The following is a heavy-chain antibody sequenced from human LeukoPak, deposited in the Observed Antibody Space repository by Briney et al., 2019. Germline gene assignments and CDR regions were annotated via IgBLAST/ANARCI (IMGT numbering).Heavy chain of an antibody. CDR1: GFTLGEFG. Sequence: PGGSLRLSCAASGFTLGEFGMQWVREPPGEGVEWSSGISWNGVRTDYADSVKGRFTISRDNAENSLYLQINSLRPEDTALYYCARLSSRWGDTYGTFDNWGQGTLVTVSS. D-gene: IGHD5-18*01. CDR3: ARLSSRWGDTYGTFDN. J-gene: IGHJ4*02. V-gene: IGHV3-9*01. CDR2: ISWNGVRT.